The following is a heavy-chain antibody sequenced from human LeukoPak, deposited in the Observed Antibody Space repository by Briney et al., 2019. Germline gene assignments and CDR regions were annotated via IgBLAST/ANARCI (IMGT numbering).Heavy chain of an antibody. D-gene: IGHD3-10*01. Sequence: GGSLRLSCAASGFTFSSYEMNWVRQAPGKGLEWVSYISSSGSTIYYADSVKGRFTISRDNAKNSLYLQMNSLRAEDTAVYYCAREPRHYGSGIPEGMDVWGKGTTVTVSS. J-gene: IGHJ6*04. CDR2: ISSSGSTI. CDR1: GFTFSSYE. V-gene: IGHV3-48*03. CDR3: AREPRHYGSGIPEGMDV.